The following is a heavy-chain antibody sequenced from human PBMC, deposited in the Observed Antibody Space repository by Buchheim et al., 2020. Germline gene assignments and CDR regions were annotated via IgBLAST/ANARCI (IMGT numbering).Heavy chain of an antibody. Sequence: QVQLVESGGGLVKPGGSLRLSCAASGFTFSDYYMSWIRQAPGKGLEWVSYISSSSSYTNYADSVKGRFTISSDNAKNSLYLQMNSLRAEDTAVYYCARAEDCSSTSCYFHGMDVWGQRTT. CDR3: ARAEDCSSTSCYFHGMDV. D-gene: IGHD2-2*01. J-gene: IGHJ6*02. CDR1: GFTFSDYY. CDR2: ISSSSSYT. V-gene: IGHV3-11*06.